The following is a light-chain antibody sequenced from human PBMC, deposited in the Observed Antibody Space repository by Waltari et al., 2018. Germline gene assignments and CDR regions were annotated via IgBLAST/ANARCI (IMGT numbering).Light chain of an antibody. CDR3: SSYTSSRTYV. CDR1: SSDIGAYNH. J-gene: IGLJ1*01. CDR2: DVS. Sequence: QSALSQPASVSGSPGQSITISCTGTSSDIGAYNHVSWYQQHPGEAPTLMFYDVSNRPSGVSPRFSASKSGNTASLTISGLQAEDEADFYCSSYTSSRTYVFGTGTKVTVL. V-gene: IGLV2-14*03.